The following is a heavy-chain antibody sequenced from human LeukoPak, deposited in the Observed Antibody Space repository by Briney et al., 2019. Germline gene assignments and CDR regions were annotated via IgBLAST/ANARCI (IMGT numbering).Heavy chain of an antibody. CDR2: INPSGGST. D-gene: IGHD2-15*01. CDR3: AMYWWGGEDY. CDR1: GYTFTSYY. J-gene: IGHJ4*02. V-gene: IGHV1-46*01. Sequence: GASVKVSCKASGYTFTSYYMHWVRQAPGQGLEWMGIINPSGGSTSYAQNFQGRVTKTRDTSTRTVYMELSSLRSEDTAVYYCAMYWWGGEDYWGQGTLVTVSS.